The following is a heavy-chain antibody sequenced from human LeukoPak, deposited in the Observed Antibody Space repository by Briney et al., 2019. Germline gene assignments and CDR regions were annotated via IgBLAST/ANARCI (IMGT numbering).Heavy chain of an antibody. J-gene: IGHJ4*02. CDR3: ARSIYGDYFDY. Sequence: SETLSLACTVSGGSISSYYWSWIRQPPGKGLEWIGYIYYSGSTNYNPSLKSRVTISVDTSKNQFSLKLSSVTAADTAVYYCARSIYGDYFDYWGQGTLVTVSS. CDR1: GGSISSYY. D-gene: IGHD4-17*01. CDR2: IYYSGST. V-gene: IGHV4-59*01.